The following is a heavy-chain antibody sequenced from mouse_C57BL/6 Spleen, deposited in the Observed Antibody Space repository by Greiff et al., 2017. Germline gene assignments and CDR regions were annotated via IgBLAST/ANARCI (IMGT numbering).Heavy chain of an antibody. V-gene: IGHV2-2*01. CDR1: GFSLTSYG. J-gene: IGHJ4*01. CDR2: IWSGGST. D-gene: IGHD1-1*01. Sequence: QVQLKESGPGLVQPSQSLSITCTVSGFSLTSYGVHWVRQSPGKGLEWLGVIWSGGSTDYNAAFISRLSISKDNSKSQVFFKMNSLQADDTAIYYCARPLYYYGSSPYAMDYWGQGTSVTVAS. CDR3: ARPLYYYGSSPYAMDY.